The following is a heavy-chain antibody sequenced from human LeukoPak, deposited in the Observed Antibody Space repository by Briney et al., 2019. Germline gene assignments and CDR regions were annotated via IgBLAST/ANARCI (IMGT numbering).Heavy chain of an antibody. Sequence: SETLSLTCTVSGGSISSYYWSWIRQPAGKGLEWIGRIYTSGSTNYNPSLNSRVTISVDTSKNQFSLKLNSVTAADTAVYYCARGYYYGSGTYYKTWGQGTLVTVSS. CDR3: ARGYYYGSGTYYKT. J-gene: IGHJ5*02. CDR1: GGSISSYY. CDR2: IYTSGST. D-gene: IGHD3-10*01. V-gene: IGHV4-4*07.